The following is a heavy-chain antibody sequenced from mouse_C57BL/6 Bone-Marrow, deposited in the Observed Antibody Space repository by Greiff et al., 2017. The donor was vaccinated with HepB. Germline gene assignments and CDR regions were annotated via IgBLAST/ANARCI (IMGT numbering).Heavy chain of an antibody. J-gene: IGHJ1*03. Sequence: VQLQQSGAELMKPGASVKLSCKATGYTFTGYWIEWVKQRPGHGLEWIGEILPGSGSTTYNEKFKGKVTFTADTYSNTAYMQLSSLTTEDSAIYYCAREGGITTVPWYFDVWGTGTTVTVSS. CDR1: GYTFTGYW. V-gene: IGHV1-9*01. D-gene: IGHD1-1*01. CDR3: AREGGITTVPWYFDV. CDR2: ILPGSGST.